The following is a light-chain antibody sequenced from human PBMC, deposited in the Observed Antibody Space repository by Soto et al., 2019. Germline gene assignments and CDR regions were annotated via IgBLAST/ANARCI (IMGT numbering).Light chain of an antibody. V-gene: IGLV2-14*03. CDR1: SSDVGGYNY. CDR3: SSYTSSSTYV. J-gene: IGLJ1*01. CDR2: DVS. Sequence: QSALTQPASVSGSPGQSIAISCTGTSSDVGGYNYVSWYQQHPGKAPKLMIYDVSNRPSGVSNRFSGSKSGNTASLTISGLQAEDEADSYCSSYTSSSTYVFGTGTKATVL.